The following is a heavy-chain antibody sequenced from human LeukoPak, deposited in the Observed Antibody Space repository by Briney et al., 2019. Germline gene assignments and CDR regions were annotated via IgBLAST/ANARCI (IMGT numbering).Heavy chain of an antibody. D-gene: IGHD2-15*01. Sequence: GASVTVSCKASGYIFTGYYMHWVRQAPGQGLEWMGWINPNSGDTNYAQKLQGGVTMTRDTSISTAYLELSRLRSDDTAVYYCARVDPLDDAFDIWGQGTMVTVSS. J-gene: IGHJ3*02. CDR2: INPNSGDT. CDR3: ARVDPLDDAFDI. V-gene: IGHV1-2*02. CDR1: GYIFTGYY.